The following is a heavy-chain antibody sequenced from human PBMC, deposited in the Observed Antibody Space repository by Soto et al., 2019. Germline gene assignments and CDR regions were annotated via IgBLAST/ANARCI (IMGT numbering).Heavy chain of an antibody. CDR1: GFTFDDYA. CDR2: ISWNSGRI. J-gene: IGHJ4*02. V-gene: IGHV3-9*01. D-gene: IGHD3-9*01. CDR3: AKGVLGTGFSYFDC. Sequence: EVQLVESGGGLVQPGRSLRLSCAASGFTFDDYAMHWVRQAPGKALEWVSGISWNSGRIGYADSVKGRFTISRDNAKNSLYLQMNSLGAEDTALYFCAKGVLGTGFSYFDCWGQGTLVTVSS.